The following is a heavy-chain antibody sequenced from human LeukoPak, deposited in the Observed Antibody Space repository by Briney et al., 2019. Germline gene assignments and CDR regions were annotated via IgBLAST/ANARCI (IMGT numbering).Heavy chain of an antibody. D-gene: IGHD2-8*01. CDR2: IYHSGST. J-gene: IGHJ4*02. Sequence: SGTLSLTCAVSGGSISSSNWWSWVRQPPGKGLEWIGEIYHSGSTNYNPSLKSRVTMTRDTSTSTVYMELSSLRSEDTAVYYCARGNGVHWGQGTLVTVSS. CDR3: ARGNGVH. CDR1: GGSISSSNW. V-gene: IGHV4-4*02.